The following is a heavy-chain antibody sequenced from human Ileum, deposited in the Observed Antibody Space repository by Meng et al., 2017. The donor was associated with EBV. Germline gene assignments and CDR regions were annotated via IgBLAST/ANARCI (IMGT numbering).Heavy chain of an antibody. Sequence: QVQVPESGPGLVKPSETLSLTCSVSGGSVSSGGNYWSWIRQPPGKGLEWIGYIYNSGSTNYNPSLKSRVTISVDTSKNQFSLKLSSVTAADTAVYYCARDGYSSSSDWGQGTLVTVSS. CDR1: GGSVSSGGNY. CDR2: IYNSGST. CDR3: ARDGYSSSSD. V-gene: IGHV4-61*08. J-gene: IGHJ4*02. D-gene: IGHD6-13*01.